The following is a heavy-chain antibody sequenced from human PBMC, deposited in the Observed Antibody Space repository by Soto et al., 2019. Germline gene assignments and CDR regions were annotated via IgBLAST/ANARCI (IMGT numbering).Heavy chain of an antibody. Sequence: SVPTLINPTHTLTRTCTFSVFSLSTHAGIGCGSRQPQGKDLEWLALIYWNDDTRYSPSLKNRLNITNDTSKNHVVLPMPNMHPVDTAPSHRAHRHELGSFDIWGQGTKVTVSS. D-gene: IGHD1-26*01. CDR1: VFSLSTHAGI. CDR3: AHRHELGSFDI. J-gene: IGHJ3*02. CDR2: IYWNDDT. V-gene: IGHV2-5*01.